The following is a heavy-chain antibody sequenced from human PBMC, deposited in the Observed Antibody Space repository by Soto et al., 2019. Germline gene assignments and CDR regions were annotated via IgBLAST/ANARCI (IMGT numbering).Heavy chain of an antibody. V-gene: IGHV4-31*03. D-gene: IGHD6-19*01. J-gene: IGHJ4*02. CDR3: ARGDSSGWYIGY. Sequence: QVQLQESGPGLVKPSQTLSLTCTVSGGSISSGGYYWSWIRQHPGKGLEWIGYIYYSGSTYYNPSLKSRVIISVDTSKNQFSLKLSSVTAADSAVYYCARGDSSGWYIGYWGQGTLVTVSS. CDR2: IYYSGST. CDR1: GGSISSGGYY.